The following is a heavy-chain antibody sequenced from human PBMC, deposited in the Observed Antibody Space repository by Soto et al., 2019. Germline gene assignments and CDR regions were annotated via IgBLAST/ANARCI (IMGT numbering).Heavy chain of an antibody. V-gene: IGHV4-34*01. J-gene: IGHJ1*01. D-gene: IGHD2-15*01. CDR1: GGSFSGYY. CDR3: ARGHCCGGSCYPPTLYFRH. CDR2: INHSGST. Sequence: QVQLQQWGAGLLKPSETLSLTCAVYGGSFSGYYWSWIRQPPGKGLEWIGEINHSGSTNYNPSLKSRVAITVDTYENQFSLKLSSVTAADTAVYYCARGHCCGGSCYPPTLYFRHWGQGTLVTVSS.